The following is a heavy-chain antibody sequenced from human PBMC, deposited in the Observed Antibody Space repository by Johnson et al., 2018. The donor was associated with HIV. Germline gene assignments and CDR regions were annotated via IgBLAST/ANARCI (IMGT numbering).Heavy chain of an antibody. Sequence: QVQLVESGGGVVQPGKSVRLSCAASEFSFSDYGMHWVRQAPGKGLEWVAVISFDGHNEYYADSVKGRFTIFRDNSKNTLYMQMKSLRVEDTAVYYCAKEALRGGEYDAFDIWGQGTMVTVSS. V-gene: IGHV3-30*04. CDR2: ISFDGHNE. CDR3: AKEALRGGEYDAFDI. D-gene: IGHD2-15*01. J-gene: IGHJ3*02. CDR1: EFSFSDYG.